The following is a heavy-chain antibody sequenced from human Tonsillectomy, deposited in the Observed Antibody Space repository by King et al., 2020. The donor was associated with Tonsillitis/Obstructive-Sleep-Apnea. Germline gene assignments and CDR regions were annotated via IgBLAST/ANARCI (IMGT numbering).Heavy chain of an antibody. CDR2: ISNSGSYT. D-gene: IGHD5-12*01. V-gene: IGHV3-11*06. CDR3: ARADPSGYGTFDY. J-gene: IGHJ4*02. Sequence: VQLVESGGGLVKPGGSLRLSCAASGFTFSHCYMNWIRQAPGKGLEWLSYISNSGSYTNYAGSVKGRFTISRDNAKNSLYLQMNSLRAEDTAVYYCARADPSGYGTFDYWGQGTLVTVSS. CDR1: GFTFSHCY.